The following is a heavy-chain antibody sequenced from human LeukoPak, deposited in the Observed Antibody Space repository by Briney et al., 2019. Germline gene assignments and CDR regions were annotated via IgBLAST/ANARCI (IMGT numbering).Heavy chain of an antibody. CDR2: ISAYNGNT. V-gene: IGHV1-18*01. Sequence: VASVKVSCKASGYTFTSYGISWVRQAPGQGLEWMGWISAYNGNTNYAQKLQGRVTMTTDTSTSTAYMELRSLRSDDTAAYYCARDTASSFTYYDFWSGYYTADAFDIWGQGTMVTVSS. J-gene: IGHJ3*02. D-gene: IGHD3-3*01. CDR3: ARDTASSFTYYDFWSGYYTADAFDI. CDR1: GYTFTSYG.